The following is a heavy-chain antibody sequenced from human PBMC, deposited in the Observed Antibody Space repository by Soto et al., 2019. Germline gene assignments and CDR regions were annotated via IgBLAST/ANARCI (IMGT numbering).Heavy chain of an antibody. J-gene: IGHJ5*02. Sequence: SETLSLTCAVYGGSFSGYYWSWVRQPPGKGLEWVGEINHSGSTNYNPSLKSRVTISVDTSKNQFSLKLSSVTAVDTAVYYCARGRYDFWSGQYNWFDPWGQGTLVTVSS. CDR3: ARGRYDFWSGQYNWFDP. D-gene: IGHD3-3*01. V-gene: IGHV4-34*01. CDR2: INHSGST. CDR1: GGSFSGYY.